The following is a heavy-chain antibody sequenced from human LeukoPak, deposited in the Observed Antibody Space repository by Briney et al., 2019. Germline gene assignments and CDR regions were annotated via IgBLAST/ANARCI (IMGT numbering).Heavy chain of an antibody. D-gene: IGHD6-13*01. J-gene: IGHJ4*02. CDR1: GGSISSYY. CDR2: IYYSGST. Sequence: PSETLSLTCTVSGGSISSYYWSWIRQPPGKGLEWIGYIYYSGSTNYNPSLKSRVTISVDTSKNQFSLKLSSVTAADTAVYYCARYWSSSWQMYYFDYWGQGTLVTVSS. CDR3: ARYWSSSWQMYYFDY. V-gene: IGHV4-59*01.